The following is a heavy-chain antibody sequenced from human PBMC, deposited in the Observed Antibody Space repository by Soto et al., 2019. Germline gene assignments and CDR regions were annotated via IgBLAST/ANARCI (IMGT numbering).Heavy chain of an antibody. CDR2: VYYTGDT. CDR1: SGPDRSHN. J-gene: IGHJ6*02. Sequence: QVQLQQSGPRLVKPSETLSLTCTVSSGPDRSHNWGWIRQPPGRGLEWIGYVYYTGDTAYNPSLRGRATIXAXTPXNDISWTLNSVTAPHTAVYYCVRQGIDYLHGLVDVWGQGTTVSVSS. D-gene: IGHD4-17*01. V-gene: IGHV4-59*08. CDR3: VRQGIDYLHGLVDV.